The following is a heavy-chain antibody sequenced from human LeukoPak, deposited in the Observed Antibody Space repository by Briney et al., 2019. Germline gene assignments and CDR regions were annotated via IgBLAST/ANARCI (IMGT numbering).Heavy chain of an antibody. D-gene: IGHD2-21*02. CDR2: IIPILGIA. Sequence: SVKVSCKASGGTFSSYAISWVRQAPGQGLEWMGRIIPILGIANYAQKFQGRVTITADKSTSTAYMELSSLRSDDTAVYYCARGGIVVVTAIQRYYYYGMDVWGQGTTVTVSS. CDR3: ARGGIVVVTAIQRYYYYGMDV. V-gene: IGHV1-69*04. J-gene: IGHJ6*02. CDR1: GGTFSSYA.